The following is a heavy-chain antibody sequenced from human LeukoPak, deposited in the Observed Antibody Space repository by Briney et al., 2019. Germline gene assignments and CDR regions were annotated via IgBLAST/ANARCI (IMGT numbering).Heavy chain of an antibody. CDR2: ISYDASNK. V-gene: IGHV3-30*04. CDR3: ARDSGFSGTQRGEY. CDR1: GFTFSSYA. Sequence: GGSLRLSCAASGFTFSSYAMHWVRQAPGKGLQWVAVISYDASNKYYADSVKGRFTISRDNSKNTLYLQMNSLRAEDTAVYYCARDSGFSGTQRGEYWGQGTLVTVSS. D-gene: IGHD3/OR15-3a*01. J-gene: IGHJ4*02.